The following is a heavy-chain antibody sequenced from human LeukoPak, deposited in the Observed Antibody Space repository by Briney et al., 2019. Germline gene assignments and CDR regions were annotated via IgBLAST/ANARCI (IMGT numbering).Heavy chain of an antibody. CDR2: ISYDGSNK. V-gene: IGHV3-30*01. CDR3: ARDPPYDSGTYPDY. CDR1: GFTFSSYA. J-gene: IGHJ4*02. D-gene: IGHD1-26*01. Sequence: GGSLRLSCAASGFTFSSYAMHWVRRAPGKGLEWVAVISYDGSNKYYADSVKGRFTISRDNSKNTLYLQMNSLRAGDTAVYFCARDPPYDSGTYPDYWGQGTLVTVSS.